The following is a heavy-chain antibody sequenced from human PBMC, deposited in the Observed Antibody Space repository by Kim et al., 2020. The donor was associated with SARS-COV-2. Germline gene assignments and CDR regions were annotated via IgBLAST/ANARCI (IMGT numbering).Heavy chain of an antibody. D-gene: IGHD6-25*01. V-gene: IGHV3-72*01. CDR3: AKVGGYTYGHDAFDI. J-gene: IGHJ3*02. Sequence: ATSVKGRVTISRDDSKSSMFLQMSSLKTEDTAVYYCAKVGGYTYGHDAFDIWGQGTMVTVSS.